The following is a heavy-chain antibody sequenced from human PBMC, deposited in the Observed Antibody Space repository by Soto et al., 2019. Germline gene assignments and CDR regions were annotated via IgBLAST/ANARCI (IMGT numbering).Heavy chain of an antibody. CDR1: GFTFSSHW. CDR2: INPDGSTT. CDR3: ARGGLYAYYKDI. V-gene: IGHV3-74*01. J-gene: IGHJ4*02. Sequence: EVQLVESGGGLVQPGGSLRLSCAASGFTFSSHWMHWARQAPGEGLVWVARINPDGSTTNFADSVKGRFTVSRDNAKNPVYLQVNSLRAGDTAVYYCARGGLYAYYKDICGQGTRVTVSS. D-gene: IGHD3-16*01.